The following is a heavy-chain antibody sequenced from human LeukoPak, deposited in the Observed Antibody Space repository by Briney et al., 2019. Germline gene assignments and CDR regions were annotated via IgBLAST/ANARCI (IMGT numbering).Heavy chain of an antibody. D-gene: IGHD2-21*02. CDR1: GGSISIGGYY. CDR2: INHSGST. V-gene: IGHV4-34*01. CDR3: ARGVTTYYFDY. Sequence: SQTLSLTCTVCGGSISIGGYYWSWIRQPPGKGLEWIGEINHSGSTNYNPSLKSRVTISVDTSKNQFSLKLSSVTAADTAVYYCARGVTTYYFDYWGQGTLVTVSS. J-gene: IGHJ4*02.